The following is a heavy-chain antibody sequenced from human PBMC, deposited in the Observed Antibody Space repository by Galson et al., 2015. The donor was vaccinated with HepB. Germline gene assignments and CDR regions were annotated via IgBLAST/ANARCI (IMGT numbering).Heavy chain of an antibody. D-gene: IGHD6-13*01. CDR1: GFTFSSYW. V-gene: IGHV3-74*01. CDR3: ARDSARIAAAGLAWFDP. J-gene: IGHJ5*02. CDR2: INSDGSST. Sequence: SLRLSCAASGFTFSSYWMHWVRQAPGKGLVWVSRINSDGSSTSYADSVKGRFTISRDNAKNTLYLQMNSLRAEDTAVYYCARDSARIAAAGLAWFDPCGQGPLVTVPS.